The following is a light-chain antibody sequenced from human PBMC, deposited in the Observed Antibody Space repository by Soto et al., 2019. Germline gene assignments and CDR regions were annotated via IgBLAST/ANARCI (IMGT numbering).Light chain of an antibody. CDR3: SSYTSISTVV. V-gene: IGLV2-14*01. CDR2: EVS. Sequence: QSALTQPASVSGSPGQSITISCTGTSSDVGGYNYVSWYQHHPGKAPKLMIYEVSNRPSGISDRFSGSKSGNTASLTISGLQAEDEADYYCSSYTSISTVVFGGGTKVTVL. CDR1: SSDVGGYNY. J-gene: IGLJ2*01.